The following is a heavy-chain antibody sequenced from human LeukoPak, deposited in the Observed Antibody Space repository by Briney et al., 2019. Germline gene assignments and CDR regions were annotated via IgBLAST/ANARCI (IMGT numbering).Heavy chain of an antibody. Sequence: SETLSLTCTVSGGSISSYYWSWIRQPPGKGLEWIGYIYYSGSTNYNPSLKSRVTISVDTSKNQFSLRLSSVTAADTAVYYCARDLMGYDDAFDIWGQGTMVIVSS. J-gene: IGHJ3*02. D-gene: IGHD5-12*01. V-gene: IGHV4-59*12. CDR1: GGSISSYY. CDR3: ARDLMGYDDAFDI. CDR2: IYYSGST.